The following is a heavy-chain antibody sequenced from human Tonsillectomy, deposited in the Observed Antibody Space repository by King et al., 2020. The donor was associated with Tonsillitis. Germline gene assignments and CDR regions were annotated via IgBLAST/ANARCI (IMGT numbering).Heavy chain of an antibody. CDR1: GFTFRSYA. V-gene: IGHV3-30*04. CDR2: ISYDGSNK. J-gene: IGHJ4*02. CDR3: ATVDDAIGYYSLDYFDY. D-gene: IGHD3-22*01. Sequence: QLVQSGGGVVQPGRSLRLSCAASGFTFRSYAMHWVRQAPGKGLEWVAVISYDGSNKYYGDPVKGRFTISRDNSKNTLYLQMNSLRAEDTAVYHCATVDDAIGYYSLDYFDYWGLGTLVTVSS.